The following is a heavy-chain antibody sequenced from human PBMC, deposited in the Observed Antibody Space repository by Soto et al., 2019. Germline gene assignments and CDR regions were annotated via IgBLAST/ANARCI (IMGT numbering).Heavy chain of an antibody. D-gene: IGHD6-13*01. J-gene: IGHJ4*02. CDR1: GGTFSSYA. CDR2: IIPIFGTA. CDR3: ARGPRYSSSWYFDY. V-gene: IGHV1-69*13. Sequence: SVKVSCKASGGTFSSYAISWVRQAPGQGLEWMGGIIPIFGTANYAQKFQGRVTITADESTSTAYMELSSLRSEDTAVYYCARGPRYSSSWYFDYWGQGTPVTVSS.